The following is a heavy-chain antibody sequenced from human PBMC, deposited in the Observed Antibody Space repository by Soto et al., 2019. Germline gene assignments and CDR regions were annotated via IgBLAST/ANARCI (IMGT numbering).Heavy chain of an antibody. CDR2: MGYNGFT. D-gene: IGHD3-10*01. J-gene: IGHJ6*02. CDR3: ARQGFGELHGLVDV. Sequence: QVQLQESGPGLVKTSETLSLTCTISGGPMNNYYCSWFRQPRGQGLEWIGYMGYNGFTRYNPSLRSRVAISLDTAKNQFSLNLSSVTAADTALYYCARQGFGELHGLVDVWGQGITVTVSS. V-gene: IGHV4-59*08. CDR1: GGPMNNYY.